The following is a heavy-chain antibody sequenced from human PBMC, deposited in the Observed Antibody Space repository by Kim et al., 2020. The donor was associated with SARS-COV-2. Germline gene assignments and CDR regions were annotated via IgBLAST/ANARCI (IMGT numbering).Heavy chain of an antibody. V-gene: IGHV3-30*03. Sequence: GGSLRLSCAASGFSFSSYGMHWVRQAPTKGLEWVAVIAYDGSNKYYTDSVKGRFTISRDNAKNTLYLQMNSLRAEDTAVYYCARTDCYSATADV. D-gene: IGHD2-21*02. CDR2: IAYDGSNK. J-gene: IGHJ6*01. CDR1: GFSFSSYG. CDR3: ARTDCYSATADV.